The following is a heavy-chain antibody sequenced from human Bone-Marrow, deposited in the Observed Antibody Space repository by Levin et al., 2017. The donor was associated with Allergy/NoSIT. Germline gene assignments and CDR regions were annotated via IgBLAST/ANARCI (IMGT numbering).Heavy chain of an antibody. D-gene: IGHD1-26*01. CDR1: GYSISSGYY. V-gene: IGHV4-38-2*02. Sequence: SETLSLTCTVSGYSISSGYYWGWIRQPPGTGLEWIGSIYHSGSTYYNPSLKSRVTISVDTSKNQFSLKLSSVTAADTAVYYCARSQWELSPFDYWGQGTLVTVSS. CDR2: IYHSGST. J-gene: IGHJ4*02. CDR3: ARSQWELSPFDY.